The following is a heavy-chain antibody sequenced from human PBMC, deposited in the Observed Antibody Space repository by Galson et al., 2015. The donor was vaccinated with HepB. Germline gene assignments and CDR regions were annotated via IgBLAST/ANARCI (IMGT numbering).Heavy chain of an antibody. CDR1: GFTVSSNY. CDR2: IYSGGTT. J-gene: IGHJ6*03. CDR3: ARVPPYDFCSGYPSYMDV. Sequence: SLRLSCAASGFTVSSNYMSWVRQAPGKGLEWVSVIYSGGTTSYAASVKGRFTISRDNSKNTLYLQMNSLRAEDTAVYYCARVPPYDFCSGYPSYMDVWGKGTTVTVSS. D-gene: IGHD3-3*01. V-gene: IGHV3-53*01.